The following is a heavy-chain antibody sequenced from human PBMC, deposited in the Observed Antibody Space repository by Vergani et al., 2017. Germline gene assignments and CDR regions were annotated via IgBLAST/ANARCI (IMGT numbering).Heavy chain of an antibody. CDR3: ATKSCGTPGCQIGYFRE. D-gene: IGHD1-1*01. CDR1: GFTSSYYG. J-gene: IGHJ1*01. Sequence: QVHLVESGGGVVQPGRSLRLSCVVSGFTSSYYGMPWVRQAPGKGLEWVAVISYDGTQKYYADSVKGRVTISRDNSKSTIYLQMNSLRTEDTAVYYCATKSCGTPGCQIGYFREWGQGTLVTVSS. V-gene: IGHV3-30*03. CDR2: ISYDGTQK.